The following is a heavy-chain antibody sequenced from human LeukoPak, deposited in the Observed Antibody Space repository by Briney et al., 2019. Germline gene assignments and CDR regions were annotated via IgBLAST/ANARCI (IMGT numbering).Heavy chain of an antibody. V-gene: IGHV3-23*01. CDR1: GCTFSSYA. Sequence: GGSLRLSCAASGCTFSSYAMSWVRQPPGKGLEWVSGISGSGGSTYYADSGKGRFTIYRDNSKNTLYLQMNSLRAEDTAVYYCAKHRIVVVQAAMGIWGKGTLVTVSS. J-gene: IGHJ4*02. D-gene: IGHD2-2*01. CDR3: AKHRIVVVQAAMGI. CDR2: ISGSGGST.